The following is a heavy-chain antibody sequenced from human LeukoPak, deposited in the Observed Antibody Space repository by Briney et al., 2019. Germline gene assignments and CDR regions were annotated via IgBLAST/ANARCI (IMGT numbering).Heavy chain of an antibody. D-gene: IGHD6-19*01. J-gene: IGHJ5*02. CDR3: ARDPARGSGWYPDNWFDP. CDR2: IIPIFGTA. V-gene: IGHV1-69*05. CDR1: EGTFSSYA. Sequence: GSSVKVSCKASEGTFSSYAISWVRQAPGQGLEWMGGIIPIFGTANYAQKFQGRVTITTDESTSTAYMELSSLRSEDTAVYYCARDPARGSGWYPDNWFDPRGQGTLVTVSS.